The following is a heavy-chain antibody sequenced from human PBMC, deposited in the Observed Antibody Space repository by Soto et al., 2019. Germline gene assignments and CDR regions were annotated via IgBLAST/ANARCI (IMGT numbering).Heavy chain of an antibody. Sequence: GESLKISCKVSGYSFTSYWIGCVRQMPGKGLEWMGIIYPGDSDTRYSPSFQGQVTISADKSISTAYLQWSSLKASDTAMYYCASSPSKDAFDIWGQGTMVTVSS. V-gene: IGHV5-51*01. CDR3: ASSPSKDAFDI. CDR1: GYSFTSYW. J-gene: IGHJ3*02. CDR2: IYPGDSDT.